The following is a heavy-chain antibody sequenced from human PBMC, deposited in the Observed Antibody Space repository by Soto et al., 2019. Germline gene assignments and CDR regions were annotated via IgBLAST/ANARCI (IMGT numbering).Heavy chain of an antibody. Sequence: QVHLVQSGAEVKKPGASVKVSCKGSGYAFTTYGITWVRQSPGQGLERMGWISAHNGNTNYAKKRQGRVTVTRDTSTSTAHMELRRLRSADTALYYCARGRYGGYCGQGALVTVSS. J-gene: IGHJ4*02. CDR1: GYAFTTYG. CDR3: ARGRYGGY. V-gene: IGHV1-18*01. D-gene: IGHD3-10*01. CDR2: ISAHNGNT.